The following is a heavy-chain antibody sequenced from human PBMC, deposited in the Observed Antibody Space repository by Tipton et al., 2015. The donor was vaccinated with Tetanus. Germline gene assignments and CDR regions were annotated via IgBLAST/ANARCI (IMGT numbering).Heavy chain of an antibody. CDR1: GYSFSSYY. J-gene: IGHJ4*02. D-gene: IGHD2-8*01. Sequence: QLVQSGAEVKKPGESLRISCKASGYSFSSYYIAWVRQMPGRGLEWMGFIHPGDSDTTYSPSFQGRVTFSVDKSINTAYLQWSSLKASDTSMFYCARAHCTDGVCNFDFWGQGALVTVAS. CDR3: ARAHCTDGVCNFDF. CDR2: IHPGDSDT. V-gene: IGHV5-51*01.